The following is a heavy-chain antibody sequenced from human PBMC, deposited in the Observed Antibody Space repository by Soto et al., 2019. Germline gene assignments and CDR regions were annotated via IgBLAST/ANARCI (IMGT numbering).Heavy chain of an antibody. Sequence: GGSLRLSCAASGFTFSSYSMNWVRQAPGKGLEWVSYISSSSSTIYYADSVKGRFTISRDNAKNSLYLQMNSLRDEDTAVYYCARSHFFWSGYGSWFDYWGQGTLVTVSS. D-gene: IGHD3-3*01. J-gene: IGHJ4*02. V-gene: IGHV3-48*02. CDR1: GFTFSSYS. CDR2: ISSSSSTI. CDR3: ARSHFFWSGYGSWFDY.